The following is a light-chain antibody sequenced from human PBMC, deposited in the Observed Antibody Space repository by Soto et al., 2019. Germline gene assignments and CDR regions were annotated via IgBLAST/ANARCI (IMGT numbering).Light chain of an antibody. CDR2: GAS. V-gene: IGKV3-15*01. CDR1: QSVRTN. J-gene: IGKJ2*03. CDR3: QHYDNWPPLFS. Sequence: EIVMTQSPATLSVSPGERATLSCRASQSVRTNVAWYQQKPGQAPRLLISGASTRAAGIPDRFSGSGSATEFTLLVSSLQSEDFAVYYCQHYDNWPPLFSFGQGTKLEIK.